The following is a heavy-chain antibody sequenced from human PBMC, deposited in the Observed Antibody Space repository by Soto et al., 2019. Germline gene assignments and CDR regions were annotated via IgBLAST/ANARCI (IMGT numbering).Heavy chain of an antibody. V-gene: IGHV3-11*04. CDR2: INSGSTTI. CDR1: GFTFSDYY. D-gene: IGHD4-17*01. CDR3: VRGPEKYDDYPDY. Sequence: PGGSLRLSCAASGFTFSDYYMSWIRQAPGKGLEWVSYINSGSTTIYYADSVRGRFTISRDNAKNLLYLQMNSLRAEDTALYYCVRGPEKYDDYPDYWGQGTLVTVSS. J-gene: IGHJ4*01.